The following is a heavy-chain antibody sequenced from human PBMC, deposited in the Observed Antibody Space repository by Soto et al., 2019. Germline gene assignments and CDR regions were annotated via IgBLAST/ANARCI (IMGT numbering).Heavy chain of an antibody. CDR1: GYSVTSYG. CDR3: ARGPTAGDF. D-gene: IGHD6-13*01. J-gene: IGHJ3*01. CDR2: TYKSNT. V-gene: IGHV1-18*01. Sequence: SCKASGYSVTSYGITWLRQAPGQGLEWMGGTYKSNTNYAQKVQGRVTMTTDTSTSTAYMELRGLTADDTAVYYCARGPTAGDFWGQGTLVTVS.